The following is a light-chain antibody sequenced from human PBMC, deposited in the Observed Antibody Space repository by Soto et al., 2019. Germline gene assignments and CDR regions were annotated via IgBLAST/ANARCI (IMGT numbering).Light chain of an antibody. CDR2: DAS. J-gene: IGKJ4*01. V-gene: IGKV3-11*01. Sequence: EIVMTQSPATLSLSPGERATLSWRASQSVSSHFAWYQQKPDQAPRLLIYDASNRATGIPARFSGSGSGTDFTLTISSLEPEDFAVYYCQQRSSWPPNFGGGTKVDI. CDR1: QSVSSH. CDR3: QQRSSWPPN.